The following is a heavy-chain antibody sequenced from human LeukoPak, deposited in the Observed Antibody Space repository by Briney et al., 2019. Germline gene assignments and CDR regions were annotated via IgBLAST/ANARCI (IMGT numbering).Heavy chain of an antibody. CDR3: ARGRNDFFEY. CDR1: EFPVTSSF. J-gene: IGHJ4*02. CDR2: IYTTGTT. Sequence: GGSLRLSCAVSEFPVTSSFMSWVRQAPGKGLEWVSLIYTTGTTFYAASVRGRFTISRDKSKNTLFLQMNTLRAEDTAIYYCARGRNDFFEYWGQGTLVTVSS. V-gene: IGHV3-53*01.